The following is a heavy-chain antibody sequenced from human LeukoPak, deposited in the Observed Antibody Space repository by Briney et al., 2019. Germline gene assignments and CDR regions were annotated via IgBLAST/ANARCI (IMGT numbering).Heavy chain of an antibody. CDR2: IYPEDSET. Sequence: GESLKISCKASGYILTNYWIAWVRQMPGKGLEWMGIIYPEDSETRYSPSFQGQVTMSVDKSISTAYLQWSSLKASDTATYYCASHPFDHGPDIWGQGTLVTVSS. CDR1: GYILTNYW. D-gene: IGHD3-9*01. CDR3: ASHPFDHGPDI. V-gene: IGHV5-51*01. J-gene: IGHJ4*02.